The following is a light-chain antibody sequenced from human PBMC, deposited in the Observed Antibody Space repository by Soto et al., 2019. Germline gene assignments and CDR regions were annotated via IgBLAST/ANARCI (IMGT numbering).Light chain of an antibody. CDR1: QGISSW. J-gene: IGKJ1*01. CDR2: AAS. Sequence: DIQMTQSPSSVSASVGDRVTITWRASQGISSWLAWYQHKRGKAPKRLIYAASSLRSGVPSRFSGSGSGTHFTLTISSLQPEDFATYYCQQANSFPRTFGQGTKVEIK. V-gene: IGKV1-12*01. CDR3: QQANSFPRT.